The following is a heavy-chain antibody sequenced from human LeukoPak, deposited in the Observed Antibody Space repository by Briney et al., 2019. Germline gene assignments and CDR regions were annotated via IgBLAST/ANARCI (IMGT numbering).Heavy chain of an antibody. Sequence: SETLSLTCTVSGGSISSYYWSWIRQPPGKGLEWIGYIYYSGSTNYNPSLKSRVTISVDTSKNQFSLKLSSVTATDTAVYYCARMGELTTVTTAAFDIWGQGTMVTVSS. CDR3: ARMGELTTVTTAAFDI. CDR1: GGSISSYY. J-gene: IGHJ3*02. V-gene: IGHV4-59*01. CDR2: IYYSGST. D-gene: IGHD4-17*01.